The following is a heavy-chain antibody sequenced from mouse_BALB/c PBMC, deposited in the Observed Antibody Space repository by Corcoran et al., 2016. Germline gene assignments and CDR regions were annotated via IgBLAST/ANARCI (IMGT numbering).Heavy chain of an antibody. V-gene: IGHV14-3*02. CDR2: LDPANGNT. Sequence: EVQLQQSGAELVKPGASVKLSCTASGFNIKDTYMHWVKQRPEQGLEWIGRLDPANGNTKYDPKFQGKATITADTSSNTAYLQLSSLTSEDTAVYYCARWSTATRAMDYWGQGTSVTVSS. CDR1: GFNIKDTY. D-gene: IGHD1-2*01. CDR3: ARWSTATRAMDY. J-gene: IGHJ4*01.